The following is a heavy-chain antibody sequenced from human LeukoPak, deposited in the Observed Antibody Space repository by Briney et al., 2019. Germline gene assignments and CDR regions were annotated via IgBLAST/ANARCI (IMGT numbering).Heavy chain of an antibody. Sequence: SETLSLTCTVSGGSLSSGGYYWSWIRQHPGKGLEWIGYIYYSGSTYYNPSLKSRVTISVDTSKNQFSLKLSSVTAADTAVYYCARGSTYYYDSSGYYYSDWGQGTLVTVSS. CDR3: ARGSTYYYDSSGYYYSD. D-gene: IGHD3-22*01. CDR1: GGSLSSGGYY. CDR2: IYYSGST. J-gene: IGHJ4*02. V-gene: IGHV4-31*03.